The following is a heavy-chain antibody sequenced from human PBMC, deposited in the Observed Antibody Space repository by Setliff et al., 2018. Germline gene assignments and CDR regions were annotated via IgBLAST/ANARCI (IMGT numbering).Heavy chain of an antibody. J-gene: IGHJ4*02. Sequence: PGGSLRLSCAASGFSFSNYGMHWVRQAPGKGLEWVAFVRFAGNNKYYAGSVKGRFTISRDNSKNTLSLQMNSLRIEDTAVYYCARVYAYSYGFDSWGQGTQVTVSS. CDR3: ARVYAYSYGFDS. D-gene: IGHD5-18*01. V-gene: IGHV3-30*02. CDR1: GFSFSNYG. CDR2: VRFAGNNK.